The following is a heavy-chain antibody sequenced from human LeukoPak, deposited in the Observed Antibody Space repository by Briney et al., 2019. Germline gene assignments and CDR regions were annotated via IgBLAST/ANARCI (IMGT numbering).Heavy chain of an antibody. CDR1: GGSVSSGIYY. CDR3: ARERRKTGYRYYYYMDV. D-gene: IGHD5-12*01. Sequence: SETLSLTCTVSGGSVSSGIYYWRWIRQPAGKGLEWIGRMFTPGTINYNPSLKSRVTISVDTSKNQFSLKLSSVTAADTAVYYCARERRKTGYRYYYYMDVWGKGTTVTISS. V-gene: IGHV4-61*02. CDR2: MFTPGTI. J-gene: IGHJ6*03.